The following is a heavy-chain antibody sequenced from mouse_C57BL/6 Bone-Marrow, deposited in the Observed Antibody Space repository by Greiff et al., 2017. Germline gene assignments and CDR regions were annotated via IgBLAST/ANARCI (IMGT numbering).Heavy chain of an antibody. V-gene: IGHV1-85*01. CDR1: GYTFTSYD. D-gene: IGHD1-1*01. CDR3: ARSDYGSSYVGLYGYFDV. J-gene: IGHJ1*03. CDR2: IYSRDGST. Sequence: VQLHQSGPELVKPGASVKLSCKASGYTFTSYDINWVKQRPGQGLEWIGWIYSRDGSTKYNEKFKGKATLTVDTSDSTAYMALHSLTSEDSAVYFCARSDYGSSYVGLYGYFDVWGTGTTVTVSS.